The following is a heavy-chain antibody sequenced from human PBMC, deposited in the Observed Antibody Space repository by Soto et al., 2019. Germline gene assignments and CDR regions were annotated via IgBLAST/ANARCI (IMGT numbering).Heavy chain of an antibody. J-gene: IGHJ4*02. V-gene: IGHV1-3*01. Sequence: FQGRVTITRDTSASTAYMELSSLRSEDTAVYYCAREGRDEWELNYFDYWGQGTLVTVSS. CDR3: AREGRDEWELNYFDY. D-gene: IGHD1-26*01.